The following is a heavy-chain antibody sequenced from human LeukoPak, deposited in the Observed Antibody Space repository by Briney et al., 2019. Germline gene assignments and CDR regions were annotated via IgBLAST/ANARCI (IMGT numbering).Heavy chain of an antibody. CDR3: ARLYSGSHPFDY. Sequence: SVKVSCKASGGTFSSYAISWVRQAPGQGLEWMGGVIPIFGTANYAQKFQGRVTITTDESTSTAYMELSSLRSEDTAVYYCARLYSGSHPFDYWGQGTLVTVSS. V-gene: IGHV1-69*05. J-gene: IGHJ4*02. CDR1: GGTFSSYA. D-gene: IGHD1-26*01. CDR2: VIPIFGTA.